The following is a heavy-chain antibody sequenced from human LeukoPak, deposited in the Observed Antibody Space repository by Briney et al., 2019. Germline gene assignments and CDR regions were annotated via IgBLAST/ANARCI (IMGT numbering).Heavy chain of an antibody. CDR3: ARMGVDTAMVLPSPVLGY. D-gene: IGHD5-18*01. Sequence: GGSLRLSCAASGFTFSSYSMNWVRQAPGKGLEWVSSISTSSSYIYYADSVKGRFTISRDNAKNSLYLQMNSLRAEDTAVYYCARMGVDTAMVLPSPVLGYWGQGTLVTVSS. CDR1: GFTFSSYS. CDR2: ISTSSSYI. V-gene: IGHV3-21*01. J-gene: IGHJ4*02.